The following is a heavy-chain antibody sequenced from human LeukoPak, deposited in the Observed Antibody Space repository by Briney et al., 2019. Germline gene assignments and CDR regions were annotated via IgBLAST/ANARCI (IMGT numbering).Heavy chain of an antibody. CDR2: INPNSGGT. Sequence: GASVKVSCKASGYTFTGYYMHWVRQAPGQGLEWMGWINPNSGGTNYAQKFQGRVTMTRDTSISTAYMELSRLRSDDTAVYYCARDGRYCSGGSCQHYYYYYYMDVWGKGTTVTVSS. CDR3: ARDGRYCSGGSCQHYYYYYYMDV. J-gene: IGHJ6*03. CDR1: GYTFTGYY. D-gene: IGHD2-15*01. V-gene: IGHV1-2*02.